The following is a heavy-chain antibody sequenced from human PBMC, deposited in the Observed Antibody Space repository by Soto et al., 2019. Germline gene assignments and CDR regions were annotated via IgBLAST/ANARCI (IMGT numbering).Heavy chain of an antibody. CDR1: GGTFSSYA. V-gene: IGHV1-69*13. CDR3: ARGNDSSGYLKFDY. CDR2: IIPIFGTA. Sequence: SVKFSCKASGGTFSSYAISWVRQAPGQGLEWMGGIIPIFGTANYAQKFQGRVTITADESTSTAYMELSSLRSEDTAVYYCARGNDSSGYLKFDYWGQGTLVTVSS. D-gene: IGHD3-22*01. J-gene: IGHJ4*02.